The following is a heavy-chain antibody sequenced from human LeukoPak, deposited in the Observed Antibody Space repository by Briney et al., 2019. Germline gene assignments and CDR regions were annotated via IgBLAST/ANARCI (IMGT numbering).Heavy chain of an antibody. CDR3: ARDVRVINGYSPRYFDL. J-gene: IGHJ5*02. Sequence: GGSLRLSCAASGFTVSSNYMSWVRQAPGKGLEWVSVIYSGGSTYYAGSVKGRFTISRDNSKNTLYLQMNSLRAEDTAVYYCARDVRVINGYSPRYFDLWGQGTLVTVSS. CDR2: IYSGGST. V-gene: IGHV3-53*01. D-gene: IGHD5-18*01. CDR1: GFTVSSNY.